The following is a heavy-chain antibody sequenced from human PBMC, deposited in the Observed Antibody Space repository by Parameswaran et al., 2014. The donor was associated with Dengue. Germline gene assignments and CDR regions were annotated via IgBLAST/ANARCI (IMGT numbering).Heavy chain of an antibody. V-gene: IGHV1-69*15. Sequence: VRQALDKGLSGWRIIPLFGTANYAQKFQGRVTITADESTTTAYMELSSLRSEDTAGYYCATDFLSFGGNSGLYYYYGMDVWGQGTTVTVSS. CDR2: IIPLFGTA. CDR3: ATDFLSFGGNSGLYYYYGMDV. D-gene: IGHD4-23*01. J-gene: IGHJ6*02.